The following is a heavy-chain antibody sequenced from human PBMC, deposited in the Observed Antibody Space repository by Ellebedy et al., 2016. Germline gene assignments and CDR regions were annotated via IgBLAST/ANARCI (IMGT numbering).Heavy chain of an antibody. V-gene: IGHV1-18*01. D-gene: IGHD1-20*01. CDR3: ARRYNWNPNFDY. CDR1: AYTFTTYT. CDR2: ISAYNGNT. Sequence: ASVKVSCKASAYTFTTYTLHWVRLAPGQRLEWMGWISAYNGNTNYAQKLQGRVTMTTDTSTSTAYMELRSLRSDDTAVYYCARRYNWNPNFDYWGQGTLVTVSS. J-gene: IGHJ4*02.